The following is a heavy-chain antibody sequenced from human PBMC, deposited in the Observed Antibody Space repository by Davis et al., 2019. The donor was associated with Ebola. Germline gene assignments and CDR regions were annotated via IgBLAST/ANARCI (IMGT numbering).Heavy chain of an antibody. CDR3: ARGESSSNRWFDP. D-gene: IGHD6-6*01. J-gene: IGHJ5*02. Sequence: SETLSLTCAVYGGSFSGYYWSWIRQPPGKGLEWIGEINHSGSTNYNPSLKSRVTISVDTSKNQFSLKLSSVTAADTAVYYCARGESSSNRWFDPWGQGTLVTVSS. V-gene: IGHV4-34*01. CDR1: GGSFSGYY. CDR2: INHSGST.